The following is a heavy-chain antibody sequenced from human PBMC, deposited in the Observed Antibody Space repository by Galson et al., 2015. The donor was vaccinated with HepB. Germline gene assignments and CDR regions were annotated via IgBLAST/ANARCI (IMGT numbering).Heavy chain of an antibody. CDR2: IWYDGSNK. Sequence: SLRLSCAASGFTFSSYGMHWVRQAPGKGLEWVAVIWYDGSNKYYADSVKGRFTISRDNSKNTLYLQMNSLRAEDTAVYYCARSVVQYQYYFDYWGQGTLVTVSS. CDR1: GFTFSSYG. V-gene: IGHV3-33*01. CDR3: ARSVVQYQYYFDY. D-gene: IGHD2-2*01. J-gene: IGHJ4*02.